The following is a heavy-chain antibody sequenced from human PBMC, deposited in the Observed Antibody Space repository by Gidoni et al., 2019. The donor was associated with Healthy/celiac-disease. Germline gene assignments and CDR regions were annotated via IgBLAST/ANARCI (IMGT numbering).Heavy chain of an antibody. V-gene: IGHV4-30-4*01. J-gene: IGHJ4*02. CDR2: LYYSGST. CDR3: ARGGAYVFWSGYEGPHYFDY. D-gene: IGHD3-3*01. Sequence: QVQLQESGPGLVKPSQTLSLTCTVSGGSISSGDYYWSWIRQPPGKGLEWIGYLYYSGSTYYNPSLKSRVTISVDTSKNQFSLKLSSVTAADTAVYYCARGGAYVFWSGYEGPHYFDYWGQGTLVTVSS. CDR1: GGSISSGDYY.